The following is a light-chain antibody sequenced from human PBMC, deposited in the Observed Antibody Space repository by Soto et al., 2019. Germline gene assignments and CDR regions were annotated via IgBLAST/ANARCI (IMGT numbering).Light chain of an antibody. V-gene: IGKV1-5*03. J-gene: IGKJ4*01. Sequence: ENQMTQSHSTVSASVGDRVTITCRASQSISNWLASYQQQPGTAPKLLIFVASRSESGVRSRFSGSGSGTDFTLTISGLQRDDFATYYCQQYDNYSPLTFGGGTKLDIK. CDR3: QQYDNYSPLT. CDR1: QSISNW. CDR2: VAS.